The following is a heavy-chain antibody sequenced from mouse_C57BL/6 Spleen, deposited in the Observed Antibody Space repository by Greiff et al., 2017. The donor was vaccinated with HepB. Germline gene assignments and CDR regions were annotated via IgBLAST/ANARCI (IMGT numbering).Heavy chain of an antibody. CDR3: ARDSSDAMDY. J-gene: IGHJ4*01. V-gene: IGHV1-69*01. CDR2: IDPSDSYT. Sequence: VQLQQPGAELVMPGASVKLSCKASGYTFTSYWMHWVKQRPGQGLEWIGEIDPSDSYTNYNQKFKGKSTLTVDKSSSTAYMQLSSLTSEDSAVYYCARDSSDAMDYWGQGTSVTVSS. CDR1: GYTFTSYW. D-gene: IGHD3-2*02.